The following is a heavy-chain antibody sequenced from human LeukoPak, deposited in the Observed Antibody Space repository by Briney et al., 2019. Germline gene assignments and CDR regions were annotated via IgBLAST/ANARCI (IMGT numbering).Heavy chain of an antibody. J-gene: IGHJ4*02. CDR2: INTDGSST. D-gene: IGHD3-9*01. CDR1: GFTFSSYW. Sequence: GGSLRLSCAASGFTFSSYWMHWVRQAPGKGLVWVSRINTDGSSTSYADSVKGRFTISRDNAKNTLYLQMNSLRAEDTAVYYCAKDPTNYDILTGYIVGYFDYWGQGILVTVSS. CDR3: AKDPTNYDILTGYIVGYFDY. V-gene: IGHV3-74*01.